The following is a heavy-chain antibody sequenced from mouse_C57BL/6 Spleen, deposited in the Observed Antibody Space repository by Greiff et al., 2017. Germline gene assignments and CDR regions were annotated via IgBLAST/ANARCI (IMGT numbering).Heavy chain of an antibody. Sequence: QVQLQQPGAELVKPGASVQLSCKASGYTFTSYWMQWVKQRPGQGLEWIGEIDPSDSYTNYNQKFKGKATLTVDTSSSTAYMQLSSLTSEDSAVYYCASLYYDYAFAYWGQGTLVTVSA. CDR2: IDPSDSYT. V-gene: IGHV1-50*01. CDR1: GYTFTSYW. J-gene: IGHJ3*01. D-gene: IGHD2-4*01. CDR3: ASLYYDYAFAY.